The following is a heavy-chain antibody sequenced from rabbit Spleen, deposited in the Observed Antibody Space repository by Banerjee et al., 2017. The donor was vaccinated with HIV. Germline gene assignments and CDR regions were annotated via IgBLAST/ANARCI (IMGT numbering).Heavy chain of an antibody. CDR1: GFDFSRGYD. V-gene: IGHV1S40*01. CDR2: IDPGSSGFT. J-gene: IGHJ6*01. CDR3: ARDTSSSFSSYGMDL. D-gene: IGHD1-1*01. Sequence: QSLEESGGDLVKPGASLTLTCTASGFDFSRGYDMCWVRQAPGKGLEWIACIDPGSSGFTYFATWAKGRFTCSKTSSTTVTLQMTRLTAADTATYFCARDTSSSFSSYGMDLWGPGTLVTVS.